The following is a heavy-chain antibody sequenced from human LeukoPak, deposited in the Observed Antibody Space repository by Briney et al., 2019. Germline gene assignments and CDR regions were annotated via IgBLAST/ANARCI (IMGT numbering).Heavy chain of an antibody. D-gene: IGHD6-19*01. CDR2: ISSNGGST. J-gene: IGHJ3*02. CDR1: GFTFSSYA. CDR3: ATNLGLTLSSDDAFDI. V-gene: IGHV3-64*01. Sequence: GRSLRLSCTASGFTFSSYAMHWVRQAPGKVLEYVSAISSNGGSTYYGNSVKGRFTISRDNSKNTLYLQMRSLRAEDMAVYYCATNLGLTLSSDDAFDIWGQGTTVTVSS.